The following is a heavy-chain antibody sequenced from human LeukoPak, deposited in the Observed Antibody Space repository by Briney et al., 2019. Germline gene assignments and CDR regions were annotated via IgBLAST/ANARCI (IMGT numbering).Heavy chain of an antibody. V-gene: IGHV3-21*04. CDR3: AKEALMVYSNAYFDY. Sequence: GGSLRLSCAASGFTFSSYSMNWVRQAPGKGLEWVSSISSSSSYIYYADSVKGRFTISRDNSKNTLYVQMNSLRAEDTAVYYCAKEALMVYSNAYFDYWGQGTLVTVSS. D-gene: IGHD2-8*01. J-gene: IGHJ4*02. CDR2: ISSSSSYI. CDR1: GFTFSSYS.